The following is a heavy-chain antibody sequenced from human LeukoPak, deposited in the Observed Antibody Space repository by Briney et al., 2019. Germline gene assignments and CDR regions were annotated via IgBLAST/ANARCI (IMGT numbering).Heavy chain of an antibody. J-gene: IGHJ4*02. V-gene: IGHV1-46*01. Sequence: GGSVKVSCKASGYTFTSYYMHWVRQAPGQGLEWMGIINPSGGSTSYAQKFQGRVTMTRDTSTSTVYMELSSLRSEDTAVYYCGVYCSSTSCYDYWGQGTLVTVSS. CDR1: GYTFTSYY. D-gene: IGHD2-2*01. CDR3: GVYCSSTSCYDY. CDR2: INPSGGST.